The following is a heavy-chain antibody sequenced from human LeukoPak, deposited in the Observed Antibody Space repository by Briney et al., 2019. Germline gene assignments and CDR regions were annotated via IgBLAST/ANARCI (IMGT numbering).Heavy chain of an antibody. CDR2: INHSGST. Sequence: SETLSLTCAVYGVSFSGYYWSWIRQPPGKGLEWIGEINHSGSTNYNPSLKSRVTISVDTSNNPFSLKLSLVSAANTAVYYVARGSVTGNWFDPWGEGTLVTVSS. D-gene: IGHD4-17*01. CDR3: ARGSVTGNWFDP. V-gene: IGHV4-34*01. CDR1: GVSFSGYY. J-gene: IGHJ5*02.